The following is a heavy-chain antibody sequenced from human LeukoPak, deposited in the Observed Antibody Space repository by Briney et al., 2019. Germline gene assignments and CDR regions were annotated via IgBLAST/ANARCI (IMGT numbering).Heavy chain of an antibody. J-gene: IGHJ6*04. CDR1: GFTFSSYS. CDR2: ISSSSSYI. D-gene: IGHD3-10*01. CDR3: ARSYGSGSYSYYYYYGMDV. V-gene: IGHV3-21*06. Sequence: GGSLRLSCVASGFTFSSYSMNWVRQAPGKGLEWVSSISSSSSYIHYADSLKGRFTISRDNAKNSLYLQVNSLRAEDTAVYYCARSYGSGSYSYYYYYGMDVWGKGTTVTVSS.